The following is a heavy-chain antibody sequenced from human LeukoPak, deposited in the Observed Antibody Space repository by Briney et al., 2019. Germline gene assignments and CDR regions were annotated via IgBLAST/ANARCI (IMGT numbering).Heavy chain of an antibody. CDR1: GFTFSSYG. J-gene: IGHJ4*02. V-gene: IGHV3-30*03. CDR3: ARVIRYFDWSPTYFDY. Sequence: PGRSLRLSCGASGFTFSSYGMHWVRQAPGKGLEWVAVISYDGNNKYYADSVKGRFTISRDNAKNSLYLQMNSLRAEDTALYYCARVIRYFDWSPTYFDYWGQGTLVTVSS. CDR2: ISYDGNNK. D-gene: IGHD3-9*01.